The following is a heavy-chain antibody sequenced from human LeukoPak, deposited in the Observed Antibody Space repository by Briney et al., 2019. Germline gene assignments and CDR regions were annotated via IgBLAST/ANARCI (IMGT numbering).Heavy chain of an antibody. Sequence: SETLSLTCTVSGGSISSSSYYWSWIRQPAGKGLEWIGRIYTSGSTNYNPSLKSRVTISVDTSKNQFSLKLSSVTAADTAVYYCATNADYYYSSGHGGNYFDYWGQGTLLTVSS. CDR3: ATNADYYYSSGHGGNYFDY. V-gene: IGHV4-61*02. D-gene: IGHD3-22*01. J-gene: IGHJ4*02. CDR2: IYTSGST. CDR1: GGSISSSSYY.